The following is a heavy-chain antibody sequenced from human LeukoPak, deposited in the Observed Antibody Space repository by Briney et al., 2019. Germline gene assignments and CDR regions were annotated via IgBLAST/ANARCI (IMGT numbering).Heavy chain of an antibody. CDR1: GGSISSSSYY. Sequence: SETLSLTCTVSGGSISSSSYYWGWIRQPPGKGLEWIGSIYYSGSTYYNPSLKSRVTISVDTSKNQFSLRLSSVTAADTAVYYCARVGPFFDYWGQGTLATVSS. CDR3: ARVGPFFDY. CDR2: IYYSGST. J-gene: IGHJ4*02. V-gene: IGHV4-39*01.